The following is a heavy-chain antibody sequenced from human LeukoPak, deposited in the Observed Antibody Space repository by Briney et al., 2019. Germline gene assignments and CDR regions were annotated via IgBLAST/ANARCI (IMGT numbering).Heavy chain of an antibody. D-gene: IGHD3-10*01. CDR1: GFTFSSYA. CDR2: ISGSGGST. J-gene: IGHJ4*02. CDR3: AKLASITMVRGVTVPHFDH. V-gene: IGHV3-23*01. Sequence: GASLRLSCAASGFTFSSYAMSWVRQAPGKGLEWVSAISGSGGSTYYADSVKGRFTISRDNSKNTLYLQMNSLRAEDTAVYYCAKLASITMVRGVTVPHFDHWGQGTLVTVSS.